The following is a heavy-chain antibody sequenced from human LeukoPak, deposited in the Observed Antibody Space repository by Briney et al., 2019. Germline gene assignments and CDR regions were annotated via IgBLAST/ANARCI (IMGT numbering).Heavy chain of an antibody. D-gene: IGHD6-13*01. Sequence: SVKVSCKASGGTFSSYAISWVRQAPGQGLEWMGGIIPIFGTANYAQKFQGRVTITADESTSTAYMELSSLRSEDTAVYYCARDDGRSSSWYYFDYWGQGTLDTVSS. CDR3: ARDDGRSSSWYYFDY. J-gene: IGHJ4*02. CDR2: IIPIFGTA. CDR1: GGTFSSYA. V-gene: IGHV1-69*13.